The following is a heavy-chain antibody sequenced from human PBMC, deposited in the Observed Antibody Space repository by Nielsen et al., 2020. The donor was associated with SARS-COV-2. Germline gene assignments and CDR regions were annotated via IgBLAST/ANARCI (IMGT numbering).Heavy chain of an antibody. V-gene: IGHV3-23*01. CDR1: GFTFSSYA. Sequence: ESLKISCAASGFTFSSYAMSWVRQALGKGLEWVSAISGSGGSTYYADSVKGRFTISRDNSKNTLYLQMNSLRAEDTAVYYCANTIFGVVTGPLYFDYWGQGTLVTVSS. CDR3: ANTIFGVVTGPLYFDY. D-gene: IGHD3-3*01. J-gene: IGHJ4*02. CDR2: ISGSGGST.